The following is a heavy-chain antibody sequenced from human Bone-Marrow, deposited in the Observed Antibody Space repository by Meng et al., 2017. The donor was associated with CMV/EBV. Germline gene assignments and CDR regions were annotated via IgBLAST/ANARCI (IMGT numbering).Heavy chain of an antibody. CDR2: INPNSGGT. D-gene: IGHD2-2*01. CDR3: ARVYQLLYNWFDP. CDR1: GYTFTGYH. Sequence: ASVKVSCKASGYTFTGYHMHWVRQAPRQGLEGMGWINPNSGGTNYAQKFQGRVTMPRDTSISTAYMELSRQRSEDTAVYYCARVYQLLYNWFDPWGQGTLVTVSS. V-gene: IGHV1-2*02. J-gene: IGHJ5*02.